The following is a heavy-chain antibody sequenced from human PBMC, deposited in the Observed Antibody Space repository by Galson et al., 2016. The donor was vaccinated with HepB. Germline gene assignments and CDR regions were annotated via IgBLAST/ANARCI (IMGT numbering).Heavy chain of an antibody. CDR2: ISGSGSST. D-gene: IGHD6-13*01. CDR1: GFTFTTHA. CDR3: AKAGTSPWGNFYYYGMDV. V-gene: IGHV3-23*01. Sequence: SLRLSCAASGFTFTTHAMSWVRQAPGKGLEWVSAISGSGSSTYYADSVKGRFTISRDNSKNTLYLQLNSLRADDTAVYYCAKAGTSPWGNFYYYGMDVWGQGTAVTVSS. J-gene: IGHJ6*02.